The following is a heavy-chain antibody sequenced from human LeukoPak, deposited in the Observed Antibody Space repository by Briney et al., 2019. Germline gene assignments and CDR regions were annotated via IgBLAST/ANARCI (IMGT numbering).Heavy chain of an antibody. CDR3: ARATMVRGVILFDY. Sequence: ASVKVSCKASGYTFTSYAMHWVRQAPGQRLEWMGWINAGNGNTKYSQKFQGRVTITRDTSASTAYMELSSLRSEDTAVYYCARATMVRGVILFDYWGQGTLVTVSS. CDR2: INAGNGNT. V-gene: IGHV1-3*01. CDR1: GYTFTSYA. J-gene: IGHJ4*02. D-gene: IGHD3-10*01.